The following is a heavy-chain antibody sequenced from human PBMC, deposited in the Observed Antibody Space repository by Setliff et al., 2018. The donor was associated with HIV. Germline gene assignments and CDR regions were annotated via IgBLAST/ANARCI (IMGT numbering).Heavy chain of an antibody. Sequence: SVKVSCKASGDTFSNYAISWVRQAPGQGLEWMGGIIPIFGTANYEQKFEGRVTITADKSTSTAYMEVNSLRFEDTAVYYCARVFYYSAGSYSLDYWGQETLVTVSS. D-gene: IGHD3-10*01. CDR2: IIPIFGTA. J-gene: IGHJ4*01. CDR1: GDTFSNYA. CDR3: ARVFYYSAGSYSLDY. V-gene: IGHV1-69*06.